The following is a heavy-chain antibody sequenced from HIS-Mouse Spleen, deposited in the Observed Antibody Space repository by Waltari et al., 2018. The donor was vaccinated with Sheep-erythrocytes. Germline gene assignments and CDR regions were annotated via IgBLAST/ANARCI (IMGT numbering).Heavy chain of an antibody. Sequence: QVQLVQSGAEVKKPGSSVKVSCKASGGTFSSYAISWVRQAPGQGLEWMGRRIPIPGIANYAQKFQGRVTITADKSTSTAYMELSSLRSEDTAVYYCARGSEDIVVVPAASYYYYGMDVWGQGTTVTVSS. CDR1: GGTFSSYA. V-gene: IGHV1-69*04. D-gene: IGHD2-2*01. CDR3: ARGSEDIVVVPAASYYYYGMDV. CDR2: RIPIPGIA. J-gene: IGHJ6*02.